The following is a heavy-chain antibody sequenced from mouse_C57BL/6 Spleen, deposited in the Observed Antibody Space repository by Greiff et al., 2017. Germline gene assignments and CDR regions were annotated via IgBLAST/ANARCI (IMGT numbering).Heavy chain of an antibody. J-gene: IGHJ4*01. D-gene: IGHD6-1*01. CDR1: GYTFTDYY. Sequence: EVQLQQSGPELVKPGASVKISCKASGYTFTDYYMNWVKQSHGKSLEWIGDINPNNGGTSYNQKFKGKATLTVDKSSSTAYMELRSLTSEDSAVYYCARTKDRRRPLYAMDYWGQGTSVTVSS. CDR3: ARTKDRRRPLYAMDY. V-gene: IGHV1-26*01. CDR2: INPNNGGT.